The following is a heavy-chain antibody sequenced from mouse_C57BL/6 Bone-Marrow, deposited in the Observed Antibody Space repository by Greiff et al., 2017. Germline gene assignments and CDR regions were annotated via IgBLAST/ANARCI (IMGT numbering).Heavy chain of an antibody. CDR1: GFNIKDDY. CDR2: IDPENGDT. V-gene: IGHV14-4*01. CDR3: TTAVRAPFAY. J-gene: IGHJ3*01. D-gene: IGHD3-3*01. Sequence: EVQLKESGAELVRPGASVKLSCTASGFNIKDDYMHWVKQRPEQGLEWIGWIDPENGDTEYASKFQGKATITADTSSNTAYLQLSSLTSEDTAVYYCTTAVRAPFAYWGQGTLVTVSA.